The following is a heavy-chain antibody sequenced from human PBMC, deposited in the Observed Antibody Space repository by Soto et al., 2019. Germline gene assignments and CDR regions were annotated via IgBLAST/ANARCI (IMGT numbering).Heavy chain of an antibody. V-gene: IGHV3-64*04. J-gene: IGHJ6*02. CDR2: ITSNGGNT. D-gene: IGHD3-16*01. CDR3: TKARLWGGDGYNSYYYNAMDV. CDR1: GFTFSSYA. Sequence: PGGSLRLSCAASGFTFSSYAMHWVRQAPGKGLEYVSAITSNGGNTDYASSVKGRFTISRDNAKNSLYLQMNSLRPEDTALYYCTKARLWGGDGYNSYYYNAMDVWGQGTTVTVSS.